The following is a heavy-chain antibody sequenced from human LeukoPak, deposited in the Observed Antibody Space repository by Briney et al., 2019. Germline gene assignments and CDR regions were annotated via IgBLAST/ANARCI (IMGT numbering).Heavy chain of an antibody. CDR1: GFTFSRYD. CDR2: ISYDGSNK. D-gene: IGHD1-26*01. V-gene: IGHV3-30*18. J-gene: IGHJ4*02. Sequence: GGSLRLSCAASGFTFSRYDMHWVRQAPGKGLEWVAVISYDGSNKYYADSVKGRFTISRDNSKNTLYLQMNSPRTEDTAVYYCAKLVSGSYVGVDYWGQGTLVTVSS. CDR3: AKLVSGSYVGVDY.